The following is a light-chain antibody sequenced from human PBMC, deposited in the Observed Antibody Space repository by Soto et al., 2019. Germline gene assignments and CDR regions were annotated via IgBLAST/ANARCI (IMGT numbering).Light chain of an antibody. Sequence: QSVLTQPRSVSGSPGQSVTISCTGTDSVVGAYNFVSWYQQHPGKAPKLIIYDVNQRPSGVPARFSGSKSGNTASLTISGLQAEDEADFHCCSYAGSYITWVFGGGTKVTVL. CDR1: DSVVGAYNF. CDR3: CSYAGSYITWV. V-gene: IGLV2-11*01. J-gene: IGLJ3*02. CDR2: DVN.